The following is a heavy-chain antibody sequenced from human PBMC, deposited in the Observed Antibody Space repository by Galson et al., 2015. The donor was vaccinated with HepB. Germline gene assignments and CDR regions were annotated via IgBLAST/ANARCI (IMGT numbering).Heavy chain of an antibody. Sequence: SVKVSCKASGGTFSSYAISWVRQAPGQGLEWMGGIIPIFGTANYAQKFQGRVTITADESTSTAYMELSSLRSEDTAVYYCARGCSSTSGYTRGLRLTPYYFDHWGQGTLVTVSS. CDR3: ARGCSSTSGYTRGLRLTPYYFDH. D-gene: IGHD2-2*02. V-gene: IGHV1-69*13. CDR1: GGTFSSYA. CDR2: IIPIFGTA. J-gene: IGHJ4*02.